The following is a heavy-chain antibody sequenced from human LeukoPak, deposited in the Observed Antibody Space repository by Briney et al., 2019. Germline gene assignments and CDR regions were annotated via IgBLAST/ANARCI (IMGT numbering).Heavy chain of an antibody. J-gene: IGHJ4*02. CDR1: GFTFSSFA. CDR2: ISSSSSTI. Sequence: PGGSLRLSCAASGFTFSSFAMSWVRQAPGKGLEWVSYISSSSSTIYYADSVKGRFTISRDNAKNSLYLQMNSLGAEDTAVYYCASGGGSFDYWGQGTLVTVSS. D-gene: IGHD3-16*01. V-gene: IGHV3-48*01. CDR3: ASGGGSFDY.